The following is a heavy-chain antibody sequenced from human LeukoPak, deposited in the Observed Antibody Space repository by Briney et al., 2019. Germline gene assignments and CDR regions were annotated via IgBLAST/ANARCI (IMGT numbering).Heavy chain of an antibody. D-gene: IGHD1-14*01. Sequence: GGSLRLSCAASGSTVSNYYISWVRQAPGKGLEWVSSIYTSGNTNYADSVEGRFTISRDNSQNTLYLQMNSLRAEDTALYYCTRGRPGYYFDYWGQGTLVTVSS. CDR2: IYTSGNT. CDR3: TRGRPGYYFDY. V-gene: IGHV3-66*01. J-gene: IGHJ4*02. CDR1: GSTVSNYY.